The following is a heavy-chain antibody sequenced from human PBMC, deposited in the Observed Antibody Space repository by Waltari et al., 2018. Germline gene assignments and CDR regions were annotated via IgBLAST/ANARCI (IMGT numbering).Heavy chain of an antibody. J-gene: IGHJ4*02. CDR1: GGSISSYY. Sequence: QVQLQESGPGLVKPSETLSLTCTVSGGSISSYYWSWIRQPPGKGLEWIGYIYYSGSTNYNPSLKSRVTISVDTSKNQFSLKLSSVTAADTVVYYCASKSNSGWFDYWGQGTLVTVSS. V-gene: IGHV4-59*01. D-gene: IGHD6-19*01. CDR2: IYYSGST. CDR3: ASKSNSGWFDY.